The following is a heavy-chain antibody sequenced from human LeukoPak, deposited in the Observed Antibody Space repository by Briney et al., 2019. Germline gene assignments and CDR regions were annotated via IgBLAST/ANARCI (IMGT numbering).Heavy chain of an antibody. Sequence: SVKVSRKTSGYTFTSYYTHWMRQAPGQGLEWMGGIIPIFGTANYAQKFQGRVTITADESTSTAYMELSSLRSEDTAVYYCARVPPRLNAFDIWGQGTMVTVSS. V-gene: IGHV1-69*13. CDR3: ARVPPRLNAFDI. CDR1: GYTFTSYY. J-gene: IGHJ3*02. CDR2: IIPIFGTA.